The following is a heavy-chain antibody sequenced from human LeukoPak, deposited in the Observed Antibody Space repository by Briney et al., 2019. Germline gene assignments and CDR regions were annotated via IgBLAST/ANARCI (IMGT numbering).Heavy chain of an antibody. J-gene: IGHJ5*02. Sequence: ASVKVSCKASGYTFTNDDINWVRKATAQGLEWMGWMNPKSGNTGYAQKFQGRVTMTRDTSINTAYMELSSLRSEDTAVYYCVRLCVRGIIGPWGQGTLVTVSS. CDR1: GYTFTNDD. D-gene: IGHD3-10*01. V-gene: IGHV1-8*01. CDR2: MNPKSGNT. CDR3: VRLCVRGIIGP.